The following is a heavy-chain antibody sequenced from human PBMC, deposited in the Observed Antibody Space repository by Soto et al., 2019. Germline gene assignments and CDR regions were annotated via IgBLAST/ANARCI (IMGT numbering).Heavy chain of an antibody. CDR1: GYTFTSYD. Sequence: GASVKVSCKASGYTFTSYDINWVRQATGQGLEWMGWMNPNSGNTGYAQKFQGRVTMTRNTSISTAYMELSSLRSEDTAVYYCARVYVRVRGPYYYYYMDVWGKGTTVTVSS. D-gene: IGHD3-10*01. CDR3: ARVYVRVRGPYYYYYMDV. CDR2: MNPNSGNT. V-gene: IGHV1-8*01. J-gene: IGHJ6*03.